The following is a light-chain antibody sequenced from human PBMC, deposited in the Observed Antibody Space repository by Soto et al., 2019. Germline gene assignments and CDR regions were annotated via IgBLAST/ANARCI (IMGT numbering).Light chain of an antibody. Sequence: ETILTQSPATLSLSPGERATLSCRASQRLGSYLAWYQQKPGHAPRLLIYDASTRATGILARFSGSGSGTDFTLTISILEPEDFAGYYCQQRSYWPTFGGGTKFESK. CDR1: QRLGSY. J-gene: IGKJ4*01. CDR2: DAS. CDR3: QQRSYWPT. V-gene: IGKV3-11*01.